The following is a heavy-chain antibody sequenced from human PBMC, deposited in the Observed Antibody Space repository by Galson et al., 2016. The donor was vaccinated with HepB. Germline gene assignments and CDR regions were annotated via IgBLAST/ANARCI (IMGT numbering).Heavy chain of an antibody. CDR3: GRGDAFDI. CDR2: XXGSXXXI. J-gene: IGHJ3*02. V-gene: IGHV3-21*01. CDR1: GFTFRTXX. D-gene: IGHD3-10*01. Sequence: SLRLSCAASGFTFRTXXVNXXXQAXXXGLXXVSXXXGSXXXIHYDDSRKGRFTVXXXDAKNSLYLQXXXLRAEDTAVYFCGRGDAFDIWXXXTVVTVSA.